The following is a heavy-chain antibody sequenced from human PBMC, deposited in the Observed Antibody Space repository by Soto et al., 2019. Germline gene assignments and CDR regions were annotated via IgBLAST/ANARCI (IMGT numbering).Heavy chain of an antibody. D-gene: IGHD6-13*01. V-gene: IGHV1-18*01. CDR2: ISGYNGNT. J-gene: IGHJ4*02. CDR1: GYTFTSYG. CDR3: ARVSLPGTLAAAGLCLDY. Sequence: QVQLVQSGAEVKKPGASVRVSCKASGYTFTSYGISWVRQAPGQGLEWMAWISGYNGNTHYAQNLQDRVTMTTDTSTSTAYMELRSLTSDDTAVSYCARVSLPGTLAAAGLCLDYWGQGTLFTVAS.